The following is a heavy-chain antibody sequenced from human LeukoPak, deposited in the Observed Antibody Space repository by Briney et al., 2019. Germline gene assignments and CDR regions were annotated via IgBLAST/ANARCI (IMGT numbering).Heavy chain of an antibody. D-gene: IGHD2-15*01. Sequence: PGGSLRLSCTASGFSFSNNWMNWVRQTPGKGLEWVAKIKPDGSEKSYVDSVRGRFTISRDNAKNSLYLEMSSLRAEDTALYYCATFSSGTYPKESFNIWGQGTMVTVSS. CDR1: GFSFSNNW. CDR2: IKPDGSEK. J-gene: IGHJ3*02. CDR3: ATFSSGTYPKESFNI. V-gene: IGHV3-7*01.